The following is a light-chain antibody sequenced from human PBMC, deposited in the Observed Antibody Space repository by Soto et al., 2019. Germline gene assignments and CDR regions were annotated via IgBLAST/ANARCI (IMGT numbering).Light chain of an antibody. Sequence: QSALTQPPSTSGSPGQSVTISCTGTSSDIGGYNYVSWYQQHPGKVPRLIIYEVNKRPSGVPDRFSGSKSGNTASLTVSELQTEDEADYYCSSYAGSITLLFGGGTKLTVL. J-gene: IGLJ3*02. V-gene: IGLV2-8*01. CDR1: SSDIGGYNY. CDR3: SSYAGSITLL. CDR2: EVN.